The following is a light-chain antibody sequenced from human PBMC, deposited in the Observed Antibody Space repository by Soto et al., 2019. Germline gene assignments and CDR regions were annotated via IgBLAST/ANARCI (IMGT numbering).Light chain of an antibody. CDR3: QQTYSTPYT. Sequence: DIQMTQSPSSLSASVGDRVIITCRASQPISNFLNWYHQRPGKAPKLLIYAASSLQSGVPSKFSGSGSGTDFTLTISNLQPEDFATYYCQQTYSTPYTFGQGTNLEIK. J-gene: IGKJ2*01. CDR1: QPISNF. V-gene: IGKV1-39*01. CDR2: AAS.